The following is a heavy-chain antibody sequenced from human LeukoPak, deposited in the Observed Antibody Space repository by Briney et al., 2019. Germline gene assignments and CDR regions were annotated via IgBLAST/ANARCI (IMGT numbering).Heavy chain of an antibody. CDR2: ISWNSGSI. J-gene: IGHJ4*02. V-gene: IGHV3-9*01. D-gene: IGHD1-14*01. CDR1: GFTFDDYA. Sequence: GGSLRLSCAASGFTFDDYAMHWVRQAPGKGLEWVSGISWNSGSIGYADSVKGRFTISRDNAKNSLYLQMNSLRAEDTAVYYCARNRLNIDYWGQGILVTVSS. CDR3: ARNRLNIDY.